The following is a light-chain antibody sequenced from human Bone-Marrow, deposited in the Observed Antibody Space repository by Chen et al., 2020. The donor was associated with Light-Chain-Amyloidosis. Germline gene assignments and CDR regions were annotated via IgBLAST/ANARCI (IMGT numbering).Light chain of an antibody. J-gene: IGLJ3*02. Sequence: NFMLTHPPSVSKSPGQTVYISCPRRNGSIATNYVQWYQQRPGSSPTTVTYEDDQRPSGVPDRFSGSIDRSSNSASLTISGLKTEDEADYYCQSYQGSSQGVFGGGTKLTVL. V-gene: IGLV6-57*01. CDR1: NGSIATNY. CDR3: QSYQGSSQGV. CDR2: EDD.